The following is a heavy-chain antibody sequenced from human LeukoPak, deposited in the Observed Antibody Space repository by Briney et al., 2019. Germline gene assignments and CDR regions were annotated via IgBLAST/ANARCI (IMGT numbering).Heavy chain of an antibody. CDR3: ARNPPRYFN. CDR1: GFSFSSYW. Sequence: PGGSLRLSCGASGFSFSSYWMSWVRQAPGKGLEWVANIKKDRSERNFAESVKGRFTISRDNAKNSLYLQMNSLRVEDTAVYYCARNPPRYFNWGQGTLVTVSS. D-gene: IGHD1-26*01. CDR2: IKKDRSER. J-gene: IGHJ4*02. V-gene: IGHV3-7*05.